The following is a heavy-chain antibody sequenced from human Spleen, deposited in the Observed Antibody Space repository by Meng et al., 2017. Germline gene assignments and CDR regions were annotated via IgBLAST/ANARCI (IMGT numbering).Heavy chain of an antibody. J-gene: IGHJ4*02. Sequence: QVQLQAGGAGLLKPSETLSLTCVVSGGSFSDYYWSWIRQPPGKGLEWIGEINHSGITNYNPSLESRATISVDTSQNNLSLKLSSVTAADSAVYYCARGPTTMAHDFDYWGQGTLVTVSS. CDR2: INHSGIT. V-gene: IGHV4-34*01. CDR1: GGSFSDYY. D-gene: IGHD4-11*01. CDR3: ARGPTTMAHDFDY.